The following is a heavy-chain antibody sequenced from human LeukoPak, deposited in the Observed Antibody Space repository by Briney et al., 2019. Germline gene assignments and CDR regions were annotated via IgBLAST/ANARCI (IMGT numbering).Heavy chain of an antibody. CDR2: INHSGST. CDR3: AKSITDYYVSSEIDY. D-gene: IGHD3-22*01. J-gene: IGHJ4*02. CDR1: GGSFSGYY. Sequence: SETLSLTCAVYGGSFSGYYWSWIRQPPGKGLEWIGEINHSGSTNYNPSLKSRVTISVDTSKNQFSLKLSSVTAADTAVYYCAKSITDYYVSSEIDYWGQGTLVTVSS. V-gene: IGHV4-34*01.